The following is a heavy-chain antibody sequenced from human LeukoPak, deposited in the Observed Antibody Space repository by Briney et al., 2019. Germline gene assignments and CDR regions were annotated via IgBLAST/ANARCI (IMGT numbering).Heavy chain of an antibody. CDR2: NNSDGSST. D-gene: IGHD4-17*01. J-gene: IGHJ4*02. Sequence: GGSLRLSCAASGLTLSKYRMHWVRQATGRGLVWVSRNNSDGSSTPYADSVKGRFTISRDKEKHTLYLQMNSLRAEDTAVYYCARGVHATVTRFDSWGQGTLVPVSS. CDR1: GLTLSKYR. CDR3: ARGVHATVTRFDS. V-gene: IGHV3-74*01.